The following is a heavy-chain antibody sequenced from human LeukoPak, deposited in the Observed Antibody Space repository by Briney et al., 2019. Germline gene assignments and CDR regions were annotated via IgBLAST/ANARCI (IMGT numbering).Heavy chain of an antibody. CDR2: INSGGGTT. D-gene: IGHD3-10*01. V-gene: IGHV3-23*01. CDR1: GFTLSICT. CDR3: AKGSDGAVSYRPFDY. Sequence: PGGSLRLSCAASGFTLSICTMSWLRQAPGKGLEWVSAINSGGGTTSAESVKGRFTISRDDSKNTLYLQMNSLRAEDTAVYYCAKGSDGAVSYRPFDYWGQGTLVTVSS. J-gene: IGHJ4*02.